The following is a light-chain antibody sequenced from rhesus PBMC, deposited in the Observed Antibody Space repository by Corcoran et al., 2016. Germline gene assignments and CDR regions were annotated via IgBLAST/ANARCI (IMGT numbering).Light chain of an antibody. CDR2: YAC. V-gene: IGKV1-37*01. CDR3: QQYNSGPT. CDR1: QGISSY. Sequence: DIQMTQSPSSLSASVGDRVTITCLASQGISSYLAWYQQKPGKAPKPLIYYACNLESGDQSRFIGSGSGTEFTLTISSLKPEDFATYYCQQYNSGPTFGQGTKVEIK. J-gene: IGKJ1*01.